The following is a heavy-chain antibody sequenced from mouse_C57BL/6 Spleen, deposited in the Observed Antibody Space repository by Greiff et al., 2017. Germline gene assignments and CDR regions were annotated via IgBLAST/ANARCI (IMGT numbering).Heavy chain of an antibody. J-gene: IGHJ3*01. CDR2: IYPGSGST. Sequence: VKLQQPGAELVKPGASVKMSCKASGYTFTSYWITWVKQRPGQGLEWIGDIYPGSGSTNYNEKFKSKATLTVDTSSSTAYMQLSSLTSEDSAVYYCARSSSNYFAWFAYWGQGTLVTVSA. CDR3: ARSSSNYFAWFAY. CDR1: GYTFTSYW. D-gene: IGHD2-5*01. V-gene: IGHV1-55*01.